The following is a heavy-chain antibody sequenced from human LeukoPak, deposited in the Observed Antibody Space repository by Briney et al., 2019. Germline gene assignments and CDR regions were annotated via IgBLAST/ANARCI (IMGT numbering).Heavy chain of an antibody. CDR3: ARDPSGYDSFDY. CDR1: GYTFTSYG. V-gene: IGHV1-18*01. Sequence: ASVKVSCKASGYTFTSYGISWVRQAPGQGLEWMGWISAYNGNTNYAQKLQGRVTKTTDTSTSTAYMELRSLRSDDTAVYYCARDPSGYDSFDYWGQGTLVTVSS. J-gene: IGHJ4*02. D-gene: IGHD5-12*01. CDR2: ISAYNGNT.